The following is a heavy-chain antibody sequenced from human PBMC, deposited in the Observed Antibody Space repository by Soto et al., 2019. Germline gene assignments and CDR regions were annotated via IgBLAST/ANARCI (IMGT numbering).Heavy chain of an antibody. V-gene: IGHV3-30*18. J-gene: IGHJ4*02. CDR3: AKAGSSSDLDY. Sequence: LRLSCAASGFTFSSYGMHWVRQAPGKGLEWVAVISYDGSNKYYADSVKGRFTISRDNSKNTLYLQMNSLRAEDTAVYYCAKAGSSSDLDYWGQGTLVTVSS. CDR1: GFTFSSYG. D-gene: IGHD6-6*01. CDR2: ISYDGSNK.